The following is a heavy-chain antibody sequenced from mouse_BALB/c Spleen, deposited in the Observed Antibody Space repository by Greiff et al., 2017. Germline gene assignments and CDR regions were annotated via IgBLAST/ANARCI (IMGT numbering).Heavy chain of an antibody. Sequence: QVQLKESGPGLVAPSQSLSITCTVSGFSLTSYGVHWVRQPPGKGLEWLGVIWAGGSTNYNSALMSRLSISKDNSKSQVFLKMNILQTDDTAMYYCARVIYYSNCEAMDYWGQGTSVTVSS. V-gene: IGHV2-9*02. CDR2: IWAGGST. CDR1: GFSLTSYG. D-gene: IGHD2-5*01. J-gene: IGHJ4*01. CDR3: ARVIYYSNCEAMDY.